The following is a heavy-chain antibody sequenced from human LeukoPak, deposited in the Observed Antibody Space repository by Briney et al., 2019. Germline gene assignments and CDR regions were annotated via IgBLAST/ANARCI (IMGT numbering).Heavy chain of an antibody. CDR3: ARSNWNEGAFDY. D-gene: IGHD1-1*01. Sequence: SETLSLTCTVSGGSISSGDYYWGWIRQSPGKGLEWIGYIFYSGSTNYNPSLKSRVTISVDTSKNQFSLKLTSVTAADTAVYYCARSNWNEGAFDYWDQGTLVTVSS. J-gene: IGHJ4*02. V-gene: IGHV4-61*08. CDR2: IFYSGST. CDR1: GGSISSGDYY.